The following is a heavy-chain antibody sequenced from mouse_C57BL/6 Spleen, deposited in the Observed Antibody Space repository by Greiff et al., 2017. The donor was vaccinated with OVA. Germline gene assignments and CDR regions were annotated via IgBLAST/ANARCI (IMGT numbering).Heavy chain of an antibody. Sequence: EVQLQQSGAELVRPGASVKLSCTASGFNIKDDYMHWVKQRPEQGLEWIGWIDPENGDTEYASKFQGKATITADTSSNTAYLQLSSLTSEDTAVDYCTIYYGNYLWFAYWGQGTLVTVSA. J-gene: IGHJ3*01. CDR3: TIYYGNYLWFAY. CDR2: IDPENGDT. D-gene: IGHD2-1*01. V-gene: IGHV14-4*01. CDR1: GFNIKDDY.